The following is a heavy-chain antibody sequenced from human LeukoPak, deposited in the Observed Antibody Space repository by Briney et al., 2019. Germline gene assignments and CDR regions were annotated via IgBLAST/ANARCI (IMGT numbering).Heavy chain of an antibody. CDR3: ARGGDSSGSYSLNWFDP. Sequence: SVKVSCKASGGTFSSYAISWVRQAPGQGLEWMGGIIPIFGTANYAQEFQGRVTITADESTSTAYMELSSLRSEDTAVYYCARGGDSSGSYSLNWFDPWGQGTLVTVSS. J-gene: IGHJ5*02. CDR1: GGTFSSYA. CDR2: IIPIFGTA. V-gene: IGHV1-69*13. D-gene: IGHD3-10*01.